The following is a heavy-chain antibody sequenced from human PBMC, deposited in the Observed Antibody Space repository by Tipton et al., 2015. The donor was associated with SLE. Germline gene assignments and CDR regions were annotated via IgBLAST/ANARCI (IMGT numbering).Heavy chain of an antibody. D-gene: IGHD1-14*01. CDR2: ADRLFRKA. Sequence: QSGAEVKKPGSSVKVSCKASGGTFSSYTFNWVRQAPGQGLEWMGRADRLFRKANYAQKFQGRVTMTTDTPTTTAHMELRSLRSDDTAVYYCARRTPETRGYYYYMDVWGKGTTVTVSS. CDR3: ARRTPETRGYYYYMDV. V-gene: IGHV1-69*02. CDR1: GGTFSSYT. J-gene: IGHJ6*03.